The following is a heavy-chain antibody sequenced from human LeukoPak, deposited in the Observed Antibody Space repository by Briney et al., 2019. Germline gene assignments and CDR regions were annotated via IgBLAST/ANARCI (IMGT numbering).Heavy chain of an antibody. V-gene: IGHV4-4*02. Sequence: SGTLSLTCAVSGGSISSSNWWSWVRQPPGKGLEWIGEIYHSGSTNYNPSLKSRVTMSVDTSKNQFSLKLSSVTAADTAVYYCARLSGSQTTPYWGQGTLVTVSS. CDR2: IYHSGST. D-gene: IGHD1-26*01. CDR1: GGSISSSNW. CDR3: ARLSGSQTTPY. J-gene: IGHJ4*02.